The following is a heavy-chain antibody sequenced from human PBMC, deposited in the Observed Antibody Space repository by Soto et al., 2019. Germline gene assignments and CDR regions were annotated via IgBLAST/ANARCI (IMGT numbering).Heavy chain of an antibody. D-gene: IGHD3-16*01. CDR2: IYWYDDK. Sequence: QITLKESGPTLVKPTETLTLTCTVSGFPLSARGVGVGWIRQPPGKALEWLAIIYWYDDKRYSPSLKSRLTITKDTSKNQVILTMTNTDPVDTAKYYCAHSPWGAAPDYWGQGTLVTVSS. J-gene: IGHJ4*02. CDR1: GFPLSARGVG. CDR3: AHSPWGAAPDY. V-gene: IGHV2-5*01.